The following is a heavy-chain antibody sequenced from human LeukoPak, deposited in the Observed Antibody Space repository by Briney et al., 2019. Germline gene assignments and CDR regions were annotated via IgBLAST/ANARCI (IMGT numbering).Heavy chain of an antibody. V-gene: IGHV3-9*02. Sequence: PGRSLRLSCAASGFTSDDYAMHWVRQAPGKGLEWVSGISWNSGSIGYADSVKGRFTISRDNAKNSLYLQMNSLRAEDTAVYYCARDIGYSGYDLRWDYFDYWGQGTLVTVSS. D-gene: IGHD5-12*01. CDR2: ISWNSGSI. CDR1: GFTSDDYA. CDR3: ARDIGYSGYDLRWDYFDY. J-gene: IGHJ4*02.